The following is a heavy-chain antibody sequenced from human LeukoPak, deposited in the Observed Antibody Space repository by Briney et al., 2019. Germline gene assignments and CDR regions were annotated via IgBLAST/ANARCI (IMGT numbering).Heavy chain of an antibody. CDR2: ISSSSYI. CDR3: ARDIDYYDSSGPVFDY. Sequence: PGGSLRLSCAASGFTFSSYSMNWVRQAPGKGLEWVSSISSSSYIYYADSVKGRFTISRDNAKNSLYLQMNSLRAEDTAVYYCARDIDYYDSSGPVFDYWGQGTLVTVSS. J-gene: IGHJ4*02. D-gene: IGHD3-22*01. V-gene: IGHV3-21*01. CDR1: GFTFSSYS.